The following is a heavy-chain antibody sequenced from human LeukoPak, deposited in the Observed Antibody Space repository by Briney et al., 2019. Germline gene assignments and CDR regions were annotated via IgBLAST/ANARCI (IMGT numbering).Heavy chain of an antibody. Sequence: ASVKVSCKASGGTFSSYAISWVRQAPGQGLEWMGGIIPIFGTANYAQKFQGRVTITADESTSTAYMELSSLRSEDTAVYYCARDLTEHYYDSSGYYWNDAFDIWGQGTMVTVSS. V-gene: IGHV1-69*13. D-gene: IGHD3-22*01. CDR2: IIPIFGTA. J-gene: IGHJ3*02. CDR1: GGTFSSYA. CDR3: ARDLTEHYYDSSGYYWNDAFDI.